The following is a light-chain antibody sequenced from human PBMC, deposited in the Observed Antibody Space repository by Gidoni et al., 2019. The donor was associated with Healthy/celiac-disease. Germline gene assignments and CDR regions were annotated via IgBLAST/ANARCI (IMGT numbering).Light chain of an antibody. CDR3: QQYNNWPPWT. CDR2: GAS. CDR1: QSISTN. Sequence: EIVLTQSPATLSVSPGERATLSCRASQSISTNLAWYQQKPGQAPRPLIYGASTRATGIPARFRGSGSGTEFTLTISSLQSEDFAVYYCQQYNNWPPWTFGQGTKVESK. V-gene: IGKV3-15*01. J-gene: IGKJ1*01.